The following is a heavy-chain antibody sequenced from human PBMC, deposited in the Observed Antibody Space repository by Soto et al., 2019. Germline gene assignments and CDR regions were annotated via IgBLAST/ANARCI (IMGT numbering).Heavy chain of an antibody. CDR1: GGSINSDGYY. V-gene: IGHV4-31*03. J-gene: IGHJ4*01. Sequence: QVHLQESGPGLVKPSQTLSLTCTVSGGSINSDGYYWSWIRQHPEKGLEWIGYINYRGTTYYNPSLESRLTISVDTSENQFSLQLTSVIAADTALYYCARESYSFGRAFDILGHGTLVTVSS. CDR3: ARESYSFGRAFDI. CDR2: INYRGTT. D-gene: IGHD5-18*01.